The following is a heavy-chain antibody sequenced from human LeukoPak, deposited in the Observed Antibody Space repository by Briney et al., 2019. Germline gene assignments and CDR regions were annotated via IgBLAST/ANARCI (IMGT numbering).Heavy chain of an antibody. D-gene: IGHD2-21*02. CDR3: ARVGYCGGDCSFDY. V-gene: IGHV1-46*01. CDR2: INPSGGGT. J-gene: IGHJ4*02. CDR1: GYTFTSYY. Sequence: ASVTVSCKASGYTFTSYYMHWVRQAPGQGLEWMGIINPSGGGTSYAQKFQGRVTITSDTSTSTVYMQLSTLRSEDTAVYYCARVGYCGGDCSFDYWGQGTLVTVSS.